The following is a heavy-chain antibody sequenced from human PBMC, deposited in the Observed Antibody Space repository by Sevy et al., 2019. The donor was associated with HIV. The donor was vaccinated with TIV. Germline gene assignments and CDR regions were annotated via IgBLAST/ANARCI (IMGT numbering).Heavy chain of an antibody. J-gene: IGHJ6*02. Sequence: GESLKISCAASGFTFSSYGMHWVRQAPGKGLEWAAVISYDRSNKYYADSVKGRFTISRDNSKNTLYLQMNSLTAEDTAVYYCAKDLEDIVVVPAAENYYGMDVWGQGTTVTVSS. CDR2: ISYDRSNK. CDR1: GFTFSSYG. V-gene: IGHV3-30*18. D-gene: IGHD2-2*01. CDR3: AKDLEDIVVVPAAENYYGMDV.